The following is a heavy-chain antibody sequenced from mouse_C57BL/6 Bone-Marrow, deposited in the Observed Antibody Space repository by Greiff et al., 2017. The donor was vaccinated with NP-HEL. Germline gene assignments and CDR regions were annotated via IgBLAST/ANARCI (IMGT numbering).Heavy chain of an antibody. J-gene: IGHJ3*01. CDR2: ISSGGDYI. Sequence: DVMLVESGEGLVKPGGSLKLSCAASGFTFSSYAMSWVRQTPEKRLEWVAYISSGGDYIYYADTVKGRFTISRDNARNTLYLQMSSLKSEDTAMYYCTRDRLRQFAYWGQGTLVTVSA. CDR3: TRDRLRQFAY. V-gene: IGHV5-9-1*02. D-gene: IGHD2-2*01. CDR1: GFTFSSYA.